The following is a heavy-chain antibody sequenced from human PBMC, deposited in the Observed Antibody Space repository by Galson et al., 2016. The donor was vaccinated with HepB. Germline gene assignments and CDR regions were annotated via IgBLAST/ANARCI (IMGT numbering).Heavy chain of an antibody. CDR3: AKNEGFDLSCGSRGDAFDL. Sequence: SLRLSCAASGILFSPYAMNWVRQAPGKGLEWVSCIGGSGGRTYYADSVKGRFTVSRDNSKNTLFLQMTGLRVEDTAVYFCAKNEGFDLSCGSRGDAFDLWGQGTAVIVSS. V-gene: IGHV3-23*01. CDR1: GILFSPYA. CDR2: IGGSGGRT. D-gene: IGHD6-25*01. J-gene: IGHJ3*01.